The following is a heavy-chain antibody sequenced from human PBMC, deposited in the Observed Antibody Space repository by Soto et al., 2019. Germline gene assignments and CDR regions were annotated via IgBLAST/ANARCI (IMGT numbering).Heavy chain of an antibody. CDR2: IIPIFGTA. CDR3: ARDCGESSGSYQFDY. Sequence: SVKVSCKASGGTFSSYAISWVRQAPGQGLEWMGGIIPIFGTANYAQKFQGRVTITADESTSTAYMELSSLRSEDTAVYYCARDCGESSGSYQFDYWGQGTLVTVSS. CDR1: GGTFSSYA. D-gene: IGHD1-26*01. J-gene: IGHJ4*02. V-gene: IGHV1-69*13.